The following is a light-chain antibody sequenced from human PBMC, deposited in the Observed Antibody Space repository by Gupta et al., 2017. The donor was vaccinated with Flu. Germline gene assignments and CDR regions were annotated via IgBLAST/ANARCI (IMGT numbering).Light chain of an antibody. CDR1: QSGLYSSNNKNY. V-gene: IGKV4-1*01. J-gene: IGKJ1*01. Sequence: DIVMTQSPDSLAVSLGERATINCKSSQSGLYSSNNKNYLAWYQQKPGQPPKLLIYWASTRESGVPDSFSGSGSGTDFTLTISSLQAEDVAVYYCQQEYSTPWTFGQGTKVEIK. CDR2: WAS. CDR3: QQEYSTPWT.